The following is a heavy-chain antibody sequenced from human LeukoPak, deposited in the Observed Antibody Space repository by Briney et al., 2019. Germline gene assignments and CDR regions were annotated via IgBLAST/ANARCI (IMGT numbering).Heavy chain of an antibody. D-gene: IGHD3-16*02. CDR1: GYTFTSYG. V-gene: IGHV1-18*01. J-gene: IGHJ4*02. Sequence: ASVKVSCKASGYTFTSYGISWVRQAPGQGLEWMGWISAYNGNTNYAQKLQGRVTMTTDTSTSTAYMGLRSLRSEDTAVYYCAREGYYDYVWGSYRWNDYWGQGTLVTVSS. CDR2: ISAYNGNT. CDR3: AREGYYDYVWGSYRWNDY.